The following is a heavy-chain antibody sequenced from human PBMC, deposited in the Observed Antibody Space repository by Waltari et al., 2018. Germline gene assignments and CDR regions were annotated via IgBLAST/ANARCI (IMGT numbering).Heavy chain of an antibody. V-gene: IGHV4-39*01. Sequence: QLLLQESGPGLVKPSETLSLTCAVSGGSIRSSTFYWGWVRQPPGKGLEWIGSISYSGSTYYNPSLKSRVTISVDTSKNQFSLSLSSVTAADTSVYYCARVGPGVYWYFDLWGRGTLVRVSS. CDR3: ARVGPGVYWYFDL. CDR2: ISYSGST. D-gene: IGHD1-26*01. CDR1: GGSIRSSTFY. J-gene: IGHJ2*01.